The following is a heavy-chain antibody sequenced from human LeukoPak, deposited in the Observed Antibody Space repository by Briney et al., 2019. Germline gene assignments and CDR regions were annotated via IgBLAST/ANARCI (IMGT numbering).Heavy chain of an antibody. Sequence: ASVKVSCKASGYTFTGYYMHWVRQAPGQGLEWMGWINPNSGGTNYAQKFQGRVTMTRDTSISTAYMELSRLRSDDTAVYYSASALDYYGSGSLTYFDYWGQGTLVTVSS. V-gene: IGHV1-2*02. J-gene: IGHJ4*02. CDR1: GYTFTGYY. CDR2: INPNSGGT. D-gene: IGHD3-10*01. CDR3: ASALDYYGSGSLTYFDY.